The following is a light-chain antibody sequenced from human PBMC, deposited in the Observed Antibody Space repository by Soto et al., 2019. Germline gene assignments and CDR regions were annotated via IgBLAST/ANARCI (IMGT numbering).Light chain of an antibody. CDR2: DVS. Sequence: QSALTQPASVSGSPGQSITISCTGTSSDIGGYDYVSWYQQHPAKAPKLIIFDVSARPSGVPDRFSGSKSGNTASLTISGLQADDEADYYCCSYAGTYSPVLGGGTKLTVL. CDR1: SSDIGGYDY. V-gene: IGLV2-11*01. CDR3: CSYAGTYSPV. J-gene: IGLJ2*01.